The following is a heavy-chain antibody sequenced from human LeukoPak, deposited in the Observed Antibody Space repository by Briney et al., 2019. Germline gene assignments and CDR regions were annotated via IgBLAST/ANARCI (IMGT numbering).Heavy chain of an antibody. Sequence: GGSLRLSCAASGFTFDDYAMHWVRQAPGKGLEWVSGISWNSGSIGYADSVKGRFTISRDNAKNSLYLQMTSLRAEDTAVYYCAISAPNYYDSSGDDYWGQGTLVTVSS. D-gene: IGHD3-22*01. CDR2: ISWNSGSI. CDR1: GFTFDDYA. J-gene: IGHJ4*02. V-gene: IGHV3-9*01. CDR3: AISAPNYYDSSGDDY.